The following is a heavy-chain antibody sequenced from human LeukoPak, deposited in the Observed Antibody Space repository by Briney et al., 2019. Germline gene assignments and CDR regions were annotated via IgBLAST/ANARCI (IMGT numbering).Heavy chain of an antibody. CDR3: ARGVLRFLEWLLY. J-gene: IGHJ4*02. CDR1: GGTFSSYT. D-gene: IGHD3-3*01. V-gene: IGHV1-69*02. Sequence: GASVKVSCKASGGTFSSYTISWVRQAPGQGLEWMGRIIPILGIANYAQKFQGRVTITADKSTSTAYMELSSLRSEDTAVYYCARGVLRFLEWLLYWGQGTLVTVSS. CDR2: IIPILGIA.